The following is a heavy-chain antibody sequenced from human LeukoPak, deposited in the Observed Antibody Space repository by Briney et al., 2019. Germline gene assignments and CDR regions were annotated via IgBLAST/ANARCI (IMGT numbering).Heavy chain of an antibody. D-gene: IGHD6-19*01. CDR3: ATKVAGTSHFSY. J-gene: IGHJ4*02. V-gene: IGHV3-48*03. CDR1: GFTFCGYE. CDR2: ISGSGSHT. Sequence: PGGSLRLSCAASGFTFCGYEMNWVRQAPGKGLEWVSYISGSGSHTLYADSVKGRFTISRDNAKNSLYLQMNSLRAEDTAVYYCATKVAGTSHFSYWGQGTLVTVSS.